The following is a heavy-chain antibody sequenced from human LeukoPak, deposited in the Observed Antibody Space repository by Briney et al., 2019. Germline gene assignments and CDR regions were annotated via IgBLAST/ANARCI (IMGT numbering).Heavy chain of an antibody. V-gene: IGHV3-23*05. CDR3: VREAGYCIAASCSKTNWFDP. CDR1: GFVFSSHA. J-gene: IGHJ5*02. CDR2: ISNGY. D-gene: IGHD2-15*01. Sequence: GGSLKLSCVASGFVFSSHAMSWVRQAPGKGLEWVSAISNGYYYADSVKGRFTISRDNSKNTVYLQMSSLRAEDTAVYFCVREAGYCIAASCSKTNWFDPWGQGTLVTVSS.